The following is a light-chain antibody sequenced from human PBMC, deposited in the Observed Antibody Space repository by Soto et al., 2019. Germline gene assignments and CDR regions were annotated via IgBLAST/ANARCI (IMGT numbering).Light chain of an antibody. Sequence: EIVMTQSPATQSVSPGERATFSCRASQSVSSNLAWYQQKPGQAPRLLIYGASTRATGIPARFSGSGSGTEFTLTISSLQPDDFATYYCQQYNYFWAFGQGTKVDIK. CDR3: QQYNYFWA. J-gene: IGKJ1*01. CDR1: QSVSSN. V-gene: IGKV3-15*01. CDR2: GAS.